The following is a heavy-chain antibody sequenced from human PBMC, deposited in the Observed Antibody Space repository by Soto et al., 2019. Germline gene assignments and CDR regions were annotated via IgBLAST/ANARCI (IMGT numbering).Heavy chain of an antibody. J-gene: IGHJ4*02. V-gene: IGHV3-30*03. CDR3: VSDRGYGHASVPYS. CDR1: GFAFSSYG. Sequence: QAQLVESGGGVVQPGRSLRLSCAASGFAFSSYGMHWVRQAPGTGLERVAVISYDGSLQHYADSVKGRFTISSDNSKNMGLLQMSSLRAEDTAVYYCVSDRGYGHASVPYSWGQGTLVSVSS. D-gene: IGHD5-18*01. CDR2: ISYDGSLQ.